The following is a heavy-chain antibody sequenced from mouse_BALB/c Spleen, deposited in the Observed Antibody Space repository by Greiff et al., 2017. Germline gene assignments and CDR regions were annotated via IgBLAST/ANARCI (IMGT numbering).Heavy chain of an antibody. Sequence: EVQGVESGGGLVKPGGSLKLSCAASGFTFSSYTMSWVRQTPEKRLEWVGTISSGGSYTYYPDSVKGRFTISRDNAKNTLYLQMSSLKSEDTAMYYCTRDGFYDYDVKDFDYWGQGTTLTVSS. CDR3: TRDGFYDYDVKDFDY. CDR1: GFTFSSYT. D-gene: IGHD2-4*01. CDR2: ISSGGSYT. J-gene: IGHJ2*01. V-gene: IGHV5-6-4*01.